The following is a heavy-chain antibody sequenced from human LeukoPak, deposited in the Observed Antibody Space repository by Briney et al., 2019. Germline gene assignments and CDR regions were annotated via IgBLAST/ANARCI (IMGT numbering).Heavy chain of an antibody. CDR3: AKFGAAAGNFDY. CDR2: ISYDGSNK. J-gene: IGHJ4*02. Sequence: PGGSLRLSCAASGFTFSSYGMHWVRQAPGKGLEWVAVISYDGSNKYYADSVKGRFTISRDNSKNTLYLQMNSLRAEDTAVYYCAKFGAAAGNFDYWGQGTLVTVSS. CDR1: GFTFSSYG. V-gene: IGHV3-30*18. D-gene: IGHD6-13*01.